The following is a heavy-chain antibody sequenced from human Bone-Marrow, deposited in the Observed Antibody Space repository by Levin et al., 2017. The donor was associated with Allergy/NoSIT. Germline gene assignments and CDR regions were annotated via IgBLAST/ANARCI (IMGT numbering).Heavy chain of an antibody. J-gene: IGHJ4*02. CDR2: ISFDGSYK. D-gene: IGHD4-11*01. V-gene: IGHV3-30*18. CDR3: AKDSEDYSNFRSHLGD. Sequence: PGGSLRLSCAASGFTFSSSGMHWVRQAPGKGLEWVAVISFDGSYKYLAESVKGRFSISRDNSKNTLYLQMNSLRAEDTAVYYCAKDSEDYSNFRSHLGDWGQGTLVTVSS. CDR1: GFTFSSSG.